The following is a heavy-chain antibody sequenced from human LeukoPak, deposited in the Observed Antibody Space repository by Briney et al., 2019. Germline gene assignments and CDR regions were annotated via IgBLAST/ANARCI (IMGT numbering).Heavy chain of an antibody. D-gene: IGHD3-10*01. CDR2: IIPIFGTA. CDR1: GGTFSSYA. J-gene: IGHJ4*02. Sequence: SVTVSCKASGGTFSSYAISWVRQAPGQGLEWMGGIIPIFGTANYAQKFQGRVTITADESTSTAYMELSSLRSEDTDVYYCARGSMVRGVIMFDYWGQGTLVTVSS. CDR3: ARGSMVRGVIMFDY. V-gene: IGHV1-69*13.